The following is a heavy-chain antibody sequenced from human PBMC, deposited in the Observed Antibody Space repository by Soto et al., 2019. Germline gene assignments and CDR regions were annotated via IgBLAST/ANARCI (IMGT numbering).Heavy chain of an antibody. Sequence: PGGSLRLSXVASGFTFENYAMSWVRQAPGEGLEWVSAISGSGGTTYYSDSVKGRFTISRDNSKNTVHLQMNDLRVEDAAEYFCAKDSWAIFGVPAGEYYAMDVWGQGTTVTVSS. CDR2: ISGSGGTT. CDR3: AKDSWAIFGVPAGEYYAMDV. D-gene: IGHD3-3*01. V-gene: IGHV3-23*01. J-gene: IGHJ6*02. CDR1: GFTFENYA.